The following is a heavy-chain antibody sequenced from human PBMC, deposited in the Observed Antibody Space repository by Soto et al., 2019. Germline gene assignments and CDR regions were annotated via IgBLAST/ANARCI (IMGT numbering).Heavy chain of an antibody. CDR3: ARENSPAGLDV. Sequence: EVQLVESGGGLAQPGGSLRLSCAASGFTFSLYEMTWVRQAPGKGLEWLSYISTSGSTIYHADSVKGRFTISRDNAKNSLFLQMNSLRAEDTAVYYCARENSPAGLDVWCQGTTVTVSS. D-gene: IGHD6-13*01. CDR1: GFTFSLYE. J-gene: IGHJ6*02. CDR2: ISTSGSTI. V-gene: IGHV3-48*03.